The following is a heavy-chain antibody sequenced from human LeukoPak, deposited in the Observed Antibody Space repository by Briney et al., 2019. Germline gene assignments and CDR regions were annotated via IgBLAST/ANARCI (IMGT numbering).Heavy chain of an antibody. CDR1: GYTFTGYY. CDR3: ARENSGYEDAFDI. V-gene: IGHV1-2*02. J-gene: IGHJ3*02. CDR2: INPNSGST. D-gene: IGHD5-12*01. Sequence: GASVKVSCKASGYTFTGYYMHWVRQAPGQGLAWMGWINPNSGSTNYAQKFQGRVTMTRDTSISTAYMELSRLRSDDTAVYYCARENSGYEDAFDIWGQGTMVTVSS.